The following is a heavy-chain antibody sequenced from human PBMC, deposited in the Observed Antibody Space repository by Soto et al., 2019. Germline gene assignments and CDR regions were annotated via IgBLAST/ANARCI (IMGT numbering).Heavy chain of an antibody. CDR1: GFTFTSSA. Sequence: SVKVSCKASGFTFTSSAVQWVRQARGQRLEWIGWIVVGSGNTNYAQKFQERVTITRDMSTSTAYMELSSLRSEDTAVYYCAASPNVLRFLEWPRSYYYYGMDVWGQGTTVTVSS. V-gene: IGHV1-58*01. J-gene: IGHJ6*02. CDR2: IVVGSGNT. D-gene: IGHD3-3*01. CDR3: AASPNVLRFLEWPRSYYYYGMDV.